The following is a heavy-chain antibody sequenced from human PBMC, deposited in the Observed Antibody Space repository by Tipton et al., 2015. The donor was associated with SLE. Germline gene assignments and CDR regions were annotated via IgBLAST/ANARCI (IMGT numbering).Heavy chain of an antibody. CDR3: AKDPTMVQGVIMGGEFDY. D-gene: IGHD3-10*01. CDR1: GFTFDDYA. J-gene: IGHJ4*02. CDR2: ISWNSGNI. V-gene: IGHV3-9*01. Sequence: SLRLSCAASGFTFDDYAMHWVRQAPGKGLEWASGISWNSGNIDYADSVKGRFTISRDNAKNSLYLQMNSLRAEDTALYYCAKDPTMVQGVIMGGEFDYWGQGTLVTVSS.